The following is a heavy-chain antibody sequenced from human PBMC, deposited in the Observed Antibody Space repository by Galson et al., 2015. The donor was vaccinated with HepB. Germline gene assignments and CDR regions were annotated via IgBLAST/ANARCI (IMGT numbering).Heavy chain of an antibody. Sequence: LVKPTQTLTLTCPLSGFSITTDYTGVGWIRQPPGRALEWLALIYWDGNKYYSPSLKSRLSITTDTSENQVVLKMTNMDPVDTATYYCGHTAGWLADSWGQGTPVTVSS. CDR2: IYWDGNK. J-gene: IGHJ4*02. CDR1: GFSITTDYTG. V-gene: IGHV2-5*02. CDR3: GHTAGWLADS. D-gene: IGHD3-9*01.